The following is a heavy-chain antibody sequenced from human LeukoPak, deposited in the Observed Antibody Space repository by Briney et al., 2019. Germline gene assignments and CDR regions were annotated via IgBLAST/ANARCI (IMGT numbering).Heavy chain of an antibody. CDR1: GGAISSSGYY. D-gene: IGHD2-2*01. V-gene: IGHV4-39*01. J-gene: IGHJ3*02. Sequence: SETLSLTCTVSGGAISSSGYYWGWIRQPPGKGLEWIGSIYYTRTTYYNPSLTSRVTISVNTSKNQFSLKLSSVTAADTAVFYCGRHLGSSPDDALDIWGQGTMVSVSS. CDR3: GRHLGSSPDDALDI. CDR2: IYYTRTT.